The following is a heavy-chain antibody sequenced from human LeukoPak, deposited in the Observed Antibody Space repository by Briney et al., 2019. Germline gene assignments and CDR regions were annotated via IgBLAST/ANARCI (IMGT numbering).Heavy chain of an antibody. CDR1: GFTFDDYA. Sequence: GRSLRLSCAASGFTFDDYAMHWVRQAPGKGLEWVSGISWNSGSIGYADSVKGRFTISRDNAKNSLYLQMNSLRAEDTALYYCAKDMVGATLYAFDIWGQGTMATVSS. D-gene: IGHD1-26*01. V-gene: IGHV3-9*01. J-gene: IGHJ3*02. CDR2: ISWNSGSI. CDR3: AKDMVGATLYAFDI.